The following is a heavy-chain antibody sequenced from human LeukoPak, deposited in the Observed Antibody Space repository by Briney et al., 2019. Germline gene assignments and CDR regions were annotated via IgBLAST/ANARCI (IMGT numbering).Heavy chain of an antibody. J-gene: IGHJ4*02. D-gene: IGHD3-10*01. V-gene: IGHV1-8*01. Sequence: ASVKVSCKASGYTFTSYDINWVRQATGQGLEWMGWMNPNSGNTGYAQKFQGRVTMTRNTSISTAYMELSSLRSEDTAMYYCARAAARVREVIIGYWGQGTLVTVSS. CDR1: GYTFTSYD. CDR2: MNPNSGNT. CDR3: ARAAARVREVIIGY.